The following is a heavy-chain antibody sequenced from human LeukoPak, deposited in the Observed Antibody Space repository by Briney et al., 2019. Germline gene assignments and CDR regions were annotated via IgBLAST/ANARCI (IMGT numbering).Heavy chain of an antibody. V-gene: IGHV3-30*04. CDR3: AKDRVVGATHDAFDI. CDR2: ISYDGSNK. Sequence: GGSLRLSCAASGFTFSSYAMHWVRQAPGKGLEWVAVISYDGSNKYYADSVKGRFTISRDNSKNTLYLQMNSLRAEDTAVYYCAKDRVVGATHDAFDIWGQGTMVTVSS. CDR1: GFTFSSYA. D-gene: IGHD1-26*01. J-gene: IGHJ3*02.